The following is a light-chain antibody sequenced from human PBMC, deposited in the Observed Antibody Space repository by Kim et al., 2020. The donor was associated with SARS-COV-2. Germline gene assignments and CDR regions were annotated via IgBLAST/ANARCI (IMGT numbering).Light chain of an antibody. V-gene: IGKV3-20*01. Sequence: LSPGETATLSCRASQSVTSRHLAWYQQKPVQVPRLLIHGVSSRATGISDRFSGSGSGTDFTLTISRLEPEDFAVYYCQQYGTSLGTFGQGTKLEI. CDR1: QSVTSRH. CDR2: GVS. CDR3: QQYGTSLGT. J-gene: IGKJ2*02.